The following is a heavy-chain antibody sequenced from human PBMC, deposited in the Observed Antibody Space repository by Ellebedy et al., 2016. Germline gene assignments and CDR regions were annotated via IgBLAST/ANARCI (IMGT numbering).Heavy chain of an antibody. CDR1: GGSISSGGYY. Sequence: SETLSLTCTVSGGSISSGGYYWSWIRQHPGKGLEWIGTIYYSGVTNYNPSLKSRVTISLDTSKSQFSLKLSSLTAADTAVYYCSRGWVYFDFWGQGSLVTVSS. J-gene: IGHJ4*02. CDR3: SRGWVYFDF. V-gene: IGHV4-61*08. CDR2: IYYSGVT. D-gene: IGHD5-24*01.